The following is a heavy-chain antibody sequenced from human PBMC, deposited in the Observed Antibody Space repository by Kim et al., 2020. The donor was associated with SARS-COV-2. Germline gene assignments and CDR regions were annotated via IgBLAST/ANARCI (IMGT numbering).Heavy chain of an antibody. D-gene: IGHD3-16*01. Sequence: GSTYYADSVKGRFTISRDNSKNTLYLQMNSLRAEDTAVYYCAVGGHYFDYWGQGTLVTVSS. CDR2: GST. J-gene: IGHJ4*02. V-gene: IGHV3-53*01. CDR3: AVGGHYFDY.